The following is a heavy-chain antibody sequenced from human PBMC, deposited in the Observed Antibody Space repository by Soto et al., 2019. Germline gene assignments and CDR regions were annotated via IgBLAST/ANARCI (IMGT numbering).Heavy chain of an antibody. CDR3: ARVKGRFGFNWFDP. J-gene: IGHJ5*02. CDR2: IYHSGST. V-gene: IGHV4-38-2*01. D-gene: IGHD3-16*01. Sequence: SETLSLTCAVSGYSISSGYYWGWIRQPPGKGLEWIGSIYHSGSTYYNPSLKSRVTISVDTSKNQFSLKLSSVTAADTAVYYCARVKGRFGFNWFDPWGQGTLVTVS. CDR1: GYSISSGYY.